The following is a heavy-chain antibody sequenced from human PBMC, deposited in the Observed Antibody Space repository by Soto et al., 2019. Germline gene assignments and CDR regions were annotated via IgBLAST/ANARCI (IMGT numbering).Heavy chain of an antibody. CDR3: ARGREDYHVSGTYSLHKYFVS. D-gene: IGHD3-10*01. Sequence: QVQLLESGPGLVKPSQTLSLTCIVSGASISSGGFYWSWIRQHPEKGLEWIGYIYYSGSTYYNPFLKSRLTMSLETSKSHFALRLTSVTAADTAVYYCARGREDYHVSGTYSLHKYFVSWGQGTLVTVSS. CDR2: IYYSGST. J-gene: IGHJ4*02. V-gene: IGHV4-31*03. CDR1: GASISSGGFY.